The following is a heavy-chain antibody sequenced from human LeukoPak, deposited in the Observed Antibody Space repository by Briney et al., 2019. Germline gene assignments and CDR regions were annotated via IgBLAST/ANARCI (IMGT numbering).Heavy chain of an antibody. D-gene: IGHD2-2*01. Sequence: SETLSLTCTVSGGSISSSSYYWGWIRQPPGKGLEWIGSICYSGSTYYNPSLKSRVTISVDRSKNQFSLKLSSVTAADTAVYYCARAPRVVPAAIPLFDYWGQGTLVTVSS. J-gene: IGHJ4*02. CDR3: ARAPRVVPAAIPLFDY. CDR2: ICYSGST. CDR1: GGSISSSSYY. V-gene: IGHV4-39*07.